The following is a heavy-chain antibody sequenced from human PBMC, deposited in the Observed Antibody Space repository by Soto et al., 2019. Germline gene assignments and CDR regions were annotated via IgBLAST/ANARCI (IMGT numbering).Heavy chain of an antibody. CDR3: AREWGLLPYYVMNV. CDR1: GDSVTSGSYY. D-gene: IGHD7-27*01. V-gene: IGHV4-61*03. J-gene: IGHJ6*02. CDR2: ISYTGRT. Sequence: SETLSLTCIVSGDSVTSGSYYWTWLRQPPGKGLEWIGYISYTGRTKYNPSLQSRVTISVDTSKSDFSLNLSSVTAADTAVYFCAREWGLLPYYVMNVWGHGTAVTVSS.